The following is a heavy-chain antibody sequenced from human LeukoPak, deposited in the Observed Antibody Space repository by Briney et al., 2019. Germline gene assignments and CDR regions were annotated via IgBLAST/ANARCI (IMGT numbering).Heavy chain of an antibody. D-gene: IGHD1-26*01. CDR2: ISGSGGST. J-gene: IGHJ5*02. CDR1: GFTLSSYS. Sequence: GGSLRLSCAASGFTLSSYSMSWVRQAPGKGLEWVSAISGSGGSTYYADYVKGRFTISRDISKYTLYLQMNSLRADDTAVYYCAKSWSWVFDPWGQGTLVTVSS. CDR3: AKSWSWVFDP. V-gene: IGHV3-23*01.